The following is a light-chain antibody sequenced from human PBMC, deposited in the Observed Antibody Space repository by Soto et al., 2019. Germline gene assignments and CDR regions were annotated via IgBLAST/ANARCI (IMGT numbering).Light chain of an antibody. CDR3: CSHAGSYTDV. V-gene: IGLV2-11*01. Sequence: QSALTQPRSVSGSPGQSLTISCTGTSSDVGRYNYVSWYQQYPGKVPKLMIYDVTKRPSGVPDRFSGSKSGNTASLTISGLQAEDEADYYCCSHAGSYTDVFGTGTKVTVL. CDR2: DVT. J-gene: IGLJ1*01. CDR1: SSDVGRYNY.